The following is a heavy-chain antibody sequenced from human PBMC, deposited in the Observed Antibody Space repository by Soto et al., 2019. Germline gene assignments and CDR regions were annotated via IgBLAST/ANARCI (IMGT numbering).Heavy chain of an antibody. V-gene: IGHV3-30-3*01. CDR3: ARATWIQLGYMDV. CDR1: GFTFSSYA. Sequence: QVQLVESGGGVVQPGRSLRLSCAASGFTFSSYAMHWVRQAPGKGLEWVAVISYDGSNKYYADSVKGRFTISRDNSKNPLYLQMNSLRAEDTAVYYCARATWIQLGYMDVWGQGTTVTVSS. J-gene: IGHJ6*02. D-gene: IGHD5-18*01. CDR2: ISYDGSNK.